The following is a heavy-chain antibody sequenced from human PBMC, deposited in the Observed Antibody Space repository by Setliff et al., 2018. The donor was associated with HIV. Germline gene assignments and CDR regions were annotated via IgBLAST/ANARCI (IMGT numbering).Heavy chain of an antibody. CDR2: IYTSGST. J-gene: IGHJ4*02. V-gene: IGHV4-4*07. D-gene: IGHD4-17*01. Sequence: SETLSLTCTVSGGSISSYYWSWIRQPAGKGLEWIGRIYTSGSTNYNPSLKSRVIISIDTSKNQFALKLSSVTAADTAMYYCARWTVGELDHFDSWGQGTPVTVSS. CDR3: ARWTVGELDHFDS. CDR1: GGSISSYY.